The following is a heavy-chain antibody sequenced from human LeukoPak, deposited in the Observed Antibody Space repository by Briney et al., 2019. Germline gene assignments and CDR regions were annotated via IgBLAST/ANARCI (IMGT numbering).Heavy chain of an antibody. Sequence: GASVKVSCKASGYTFTSYDINWVRQATGQGLEWMGWMNPNSGNTGYAQKFQGRVTMTRNTSISTAYMELSSLRSEDTAVYHCARTNKQWLVLGYWGQGTLVTVSS. J-gene: IGHJ4*02. CDR3: ARTNKQWLVLGY. CDR1: GYTFTSYD. V-gene: IGHV1-8*01. CDR2: MNPNSGNT. D-gene: IGHD6-19*01.